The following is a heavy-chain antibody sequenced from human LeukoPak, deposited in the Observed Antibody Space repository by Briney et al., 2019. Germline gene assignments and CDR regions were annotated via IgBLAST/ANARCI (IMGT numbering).Heavy chain of an antibody. J-gene: IGHJ6*02. CDR3: AKGLLRGLDV. CDR1: GFTFRNSM. V-gene: IGHV3-23*01. D-gene: IGHD4-17*01. CDR2: ISGSGGST. Sequence: GGSLRLSCAASGFTFRNSMISWVRQPTWKWLEWVTAISGSGGSTYYADSVKGRFSISRDNSKNTVYLQMNSLRAEDTAIYYCAKGLLRGLDVWGQGTTVTVSS.